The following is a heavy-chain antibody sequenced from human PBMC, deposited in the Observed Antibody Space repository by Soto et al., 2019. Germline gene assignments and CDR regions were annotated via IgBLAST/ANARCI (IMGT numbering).Heavy chain of an antibody. CDR3: ARALHPSVPVPQRAQQPPYGMDV. V-gene: IGHV1-69*01. CDR2: IIPIFGTA. CDR1: GGTFSSYA. D-gene: IGHD1-1*01. Sequence: QVQLVQSGAEVKKPGSSVKVSCKASGGTFSSYAISWVRQAPGQGLEWMGGIIPIFGTANYAQKFQGRVTITADESTSTAYMELSSLRSEDTAVYYCARALHPSVPVPQRAQQPPYGMDVWGQGTTVTVSS. J-gene: IGHJ6*01.